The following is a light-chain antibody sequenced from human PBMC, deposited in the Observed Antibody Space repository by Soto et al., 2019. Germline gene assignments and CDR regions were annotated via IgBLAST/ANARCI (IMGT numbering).Light chain of an antibody. Sequence: DIQMTQSPSSLSASVGDRVTITCRASQGIRTDLGWYQQKPGKAPKRLIYAASILQSGVTSRFRGSGSGTEFTLTISSLQPEDFATYCGLQHHSYPRTFGQGTEVEIK. CDR1: QGIRTD. J-gene: IGKJ1*01. V-gene: IGKV1-17*01. CDR3: LQHHSYPRT. CDR2: AAS.